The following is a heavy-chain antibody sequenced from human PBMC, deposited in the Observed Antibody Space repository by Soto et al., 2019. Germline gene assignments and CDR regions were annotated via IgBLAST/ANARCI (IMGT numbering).Heavy chain of an antibody. CDR1: GYSFTTCY. D-gene: IGHD2-15*01. J-gene: IGHJ3*01. CDR2: ISPNPGST. Sequence: ASVKVSCKASGYSFTTCYIHWVLQAPGQGLEWMGVISPNPGSTSYAQRFQDRVTMTRDTSTSTVYMELSSPRSEDTAIYYCARSRVGYCSGGTCYLNAFDVWG. CDR3: ARSRVGYCSGGTCYLNAFDV. V-gene: IGHV1-46*01.